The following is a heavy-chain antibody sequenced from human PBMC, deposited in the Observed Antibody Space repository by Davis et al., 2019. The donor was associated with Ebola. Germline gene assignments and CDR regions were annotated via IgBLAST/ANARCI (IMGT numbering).Heavy chain of an antibody. J-gene: IGHJ3*01. V-gene: IGHV1-18*01. CDR1: GYSFTSYG. Sequence: AASVKVSCKASGYSFTSYGISWVRQAPGQGLEWMGWISTYNANTNYAQKLQGRVTMTTDTSTSTAYMELRSLRSDDTAVYYCVKWEPHYDRMGAFDLWGQGTMVTVSS. CDR3: VKWEPHYDRMGAFDL. D-gene: IGHD3-22*01. CDR2: ISTYNANT.